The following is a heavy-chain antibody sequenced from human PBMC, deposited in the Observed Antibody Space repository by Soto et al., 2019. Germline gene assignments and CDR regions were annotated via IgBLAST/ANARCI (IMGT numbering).Heavy chain of an antibody. Sequence: GGSLRLSCAASGFTFSSYGMHWVRQAPGKGLEWVAVISYDGSNKYYADSVKGRFTISRDNSKNTLYLQMNSLRAEDTAVYYCAKLALLKVDTAMVNDYWGQGTLVTVSS. CDR2: ISYDGSNK. CDR1: GFTFSSYG. CDR3: AKLALLKVDTAMVNDY. D-gene: IGHD5-18*01. J-gene: IGHJ4*02. V-gene: IGHV3-30*18.